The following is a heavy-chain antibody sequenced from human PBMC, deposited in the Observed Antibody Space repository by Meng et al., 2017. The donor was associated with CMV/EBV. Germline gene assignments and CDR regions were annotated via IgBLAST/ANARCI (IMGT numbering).Heavy chain of an antibody. J-gene: IGHJ4*02. CDR1: GFTFSDYY. V-gene: IGHV1-2*02. Sequence: QVQSGQSGGEMKKPGASVKVSCTTSGFTFSDYYIHWVRQAPGQGLEWMGWVNSNNDATNYARKFQGRVSMTRDTSISTAHMELSRLMSDDTAVYYCVRSSGWSLFDYWGQGTLVTASS. CDR2: VNSNNDAT. CDR3: VRSSGWSLFDY. D-gene: IGHD6-19*01.